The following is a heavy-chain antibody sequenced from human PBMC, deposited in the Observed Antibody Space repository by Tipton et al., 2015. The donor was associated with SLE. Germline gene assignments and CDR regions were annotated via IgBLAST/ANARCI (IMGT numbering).Heavy chain of an antibody. CDR2: VSHRGTT. D-gene: IGHD1-7*01. V-gene: IGHV4-34*08. J-gene: IGHJ4*02. CDR1: GGTSRDYF. CDR3: ANQNWNYYF. Sequence: TLSLTCAVYGGTSRDYFWSWIRQPPGKGLEWIGEVSHRGTTNYNPSPDSRVTISLDRFNNQFTLKMTSVTAADTAVYYCANQNWNYYFWGQGNLVTVSS.